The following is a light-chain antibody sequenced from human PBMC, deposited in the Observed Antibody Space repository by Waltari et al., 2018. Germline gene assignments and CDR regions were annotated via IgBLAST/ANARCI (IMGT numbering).Light chain of an antibody. V-gene: IGLV10-54*04. J-gene: IGLJ1*01. CDR2: RDN. CDR1: RKDVGNQR. Sequence: QAGLTQPPSVSRALRPTATLTCTGNRKDVGNQRASWLQQHQGHPPKLPSYRDNRRPSGISERFSASRSGNTASLTITELQPEDEADYYCSTWDNSLKTYIFGTGTKVTVL. CDR3: STWDNSLKTYI.